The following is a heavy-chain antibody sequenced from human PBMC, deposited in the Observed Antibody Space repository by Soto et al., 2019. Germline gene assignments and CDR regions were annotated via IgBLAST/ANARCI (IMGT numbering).Heavy chain of an antibody. J-gene: IGHJ4*02. CDR3: ARDYWAQVDH. D-gene: IGHD2-8*02. V-gene: IGHV3-74*01. CDR2: ISSDGTTT. Sequence: EVQLVESGGGLVQPGGSLRLSCVAYGFTFSGYWMHWVRQAPGKGLVWVSRISSDGTTTNYADSVEGRFTISRDNARNTLYLQVNSLRAEDSAVYYCARDYWAQVDHWGQGTLVTVSS. CDR1: GFTFSGYW.